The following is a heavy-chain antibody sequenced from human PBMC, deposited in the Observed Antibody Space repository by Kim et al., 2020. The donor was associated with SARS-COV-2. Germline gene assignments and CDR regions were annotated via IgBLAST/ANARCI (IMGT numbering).Heavy chain of an antibody. D-gene: IGHD6-19*01. CDR3: ARVPRYSSGLYYFDY. V-gene: IGHV4-59*01. J-gene: IGHJ4*02. Sequence: PSLESRVTISVDTSKNQFSLKLSSVTAADTAVYYCARVPRYSSGLYYFDYWGQGTLVTVSS.